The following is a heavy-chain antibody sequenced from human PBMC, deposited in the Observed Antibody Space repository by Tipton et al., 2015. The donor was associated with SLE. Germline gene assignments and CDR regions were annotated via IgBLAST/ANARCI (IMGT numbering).Heavy chain of an antibody. Sequence: TLSLTCAVSGGSISSSNWWSWVRQPPGKGLEWIGEISHSGSTNYNPSLKSRVTVSGDTSKNEFSLKLISVTTADTAVYYCVRGPRGSSGYPSWGRGTLVTVSS. D-gene: IGHD3-22*01. CDR1: GGSISSSNW. V-gene: IGHV4-4*02. CDR2: ISHSGST. CDR3: VRGPRGSSGYPS. J-gene: IGHJ4*02.